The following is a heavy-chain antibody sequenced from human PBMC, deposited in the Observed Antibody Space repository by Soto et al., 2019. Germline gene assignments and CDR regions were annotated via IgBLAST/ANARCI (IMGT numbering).Heavy chain of an antibody. CDR3: ERKGGEYNTMPDY. J-gene: IGHJ4*02. D-gene: IGHD1-20*01. V-gene: IGHV5-51*01. CDR1: GYTFSKYW. CDR2: IYPGDSDA. Sequence: GESLKISCKGSGYTFSKYWIGWVRQTPGKGLEWMGMIYPGDSDARYSPSFEGQVTFSVDKSINTAYLQWNSLKASDTAMYYSERKGGEYNTMPDYWGQGTLVTVSS.